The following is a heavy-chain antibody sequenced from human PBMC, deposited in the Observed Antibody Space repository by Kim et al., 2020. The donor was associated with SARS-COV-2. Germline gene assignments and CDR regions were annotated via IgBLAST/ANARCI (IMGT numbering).Heavy chain of an antibody. Sequence: SVKVSCKTSGDIFDRSSISWVRQAPGQGLEWMGRIIPRPRTTDHAQRFQGRISLTADESTATVYMELSSLRSEDTAVYFCAIIDGGFCITGRCFGYDLPYWGRGSLVSVSS. J-gene: IGHJ4*02. V-gene: IGHV1-69*08. CDR3: AIIDGGFCITGRCFGYDLPY. D-gene: IGHD5-18*01. CDR1: GDIFDRSS. CDR2: IIPRPRTT.